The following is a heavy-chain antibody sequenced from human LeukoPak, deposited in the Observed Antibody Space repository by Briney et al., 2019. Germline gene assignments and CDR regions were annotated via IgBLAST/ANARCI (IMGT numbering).Heavy chain of an antibody. Sequence: PXXSLRLSCAAXGFTFXSYSMNWVRQAPGKGLEWVSSISSSSSYIYYADSVKGRFTISRDNAKNSLYLQMNSLRAEDTAVYYCARVEDAFDIWGQGTMVTVSS. V-gene: IGHV3-21*01. J-gene: IGHJ3*02. CDR3: ARVEDAFDI. CDR1: GFTFXSYS. CDR2: ISSSSSYI.